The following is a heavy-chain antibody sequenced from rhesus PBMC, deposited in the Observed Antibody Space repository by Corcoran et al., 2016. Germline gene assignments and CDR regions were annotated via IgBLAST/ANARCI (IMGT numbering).Heavy chain of an antibody. J-gene: IGHJ4*01. CDR2: INSGGVGP. D-gene: IGHD6-25*01. CDR1: GFTFSSYG. V-gene: IGHV3S5*01. Sequence: EVQLVETGGGLVQPGGSLKLSCAASGFTFSSYGMSWVRQAPGKGLEWVSAINSGGVGPNYADSVKGRFTISRDNAKNTLSLQMNSLRAEDTAVYYCAKGYSGSWNSLDYWGQGVLVTVSS. CDR3: AKGYSGSWNSLDY.